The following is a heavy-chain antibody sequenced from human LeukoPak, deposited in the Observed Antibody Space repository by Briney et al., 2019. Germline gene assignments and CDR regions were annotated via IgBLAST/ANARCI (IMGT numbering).Heavy chain of an antibody. Sequence: PGGSLRLSCAASGFTFSDYYMSWLRQAPGKGLEWVSYISSSGSTIYYADSVKGRFTISRDNAKNSLYLQMNSLRAEDTAVYYCARDSDIAVAYDYWGQGTLVTVSS. J-gene: IGHJ4*02. D-gene: IGHD6-19*01. CDR2: ISSSGSTI. V-gene: IGHV3-11*01. CDR1: GFTFSDYY. CDR3: ARDSDIAVAYDY.